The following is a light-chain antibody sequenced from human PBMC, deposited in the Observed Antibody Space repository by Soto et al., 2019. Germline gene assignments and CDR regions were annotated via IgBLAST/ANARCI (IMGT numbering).Light chain of an antibody. CDR1: QSINRN. CDR3: QHYNSYSEA. V-gene: IGKV1-5*03. Sequence: MTQSPATLSVSPGERATLSCRASQSINRNLAWYQQKPGKAPKLLIYKASTLKSGVPSRFSGSGSGTEFTLTISSLQPDDFATYYCQHYNSYSEAFGQGTKVELK. J-gene: IGKJ1*01. CDR2: KAS.